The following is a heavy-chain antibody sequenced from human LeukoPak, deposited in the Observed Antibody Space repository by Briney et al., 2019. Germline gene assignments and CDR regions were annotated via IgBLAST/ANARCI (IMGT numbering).Heavy chain of an antibody. J-gene: IGHJ5*02. CDR3: ATDRRYYDSSGYRTLGFDP. Sequence: ASVKVSCKVSGYTLTELSMHWVRQAPGKGLEWMGGFDPEDGETIYAQKFQGRVTMTEDTSTDTAYMELSSLRSEDTAVYYCATDRRYYDSSGYRTLGFDPWGQGTLVTVSS. V-gene: IGHV1-24*01. CDR2: FDPEDGET. CDR1: GYTLTELS. D-gene: IGHD3-22*01.